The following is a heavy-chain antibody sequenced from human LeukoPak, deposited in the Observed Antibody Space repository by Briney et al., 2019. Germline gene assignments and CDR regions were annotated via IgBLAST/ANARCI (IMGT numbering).Heavy chain of an antibody. CDR3: ARISGSYVFDY. J-gene: IGHJ4*02. V-gene: IGHV3-11*03. CDR2: ISSSTYT. D-gene: IGHD1-26*01. CDR1: GFTFSDYY. Sequence: GGSLRLSWAASGFTFSDYYMCWILHAPGKGLERVSYISSSTYTNYVDSVKGRFTISRDNAKNSMYLQMNSLRAEDTAVYYCARISGSYVFDYWGQGTLVTVSS.